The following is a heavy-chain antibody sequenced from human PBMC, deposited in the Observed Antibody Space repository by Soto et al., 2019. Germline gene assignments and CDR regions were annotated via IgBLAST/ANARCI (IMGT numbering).Heavy chain of an antibody. CDR2: IIPIFGTA. Sequence: QVQLVQSGAEVKKPGSSVKVSCKASGCAFSSSAISWVRQAPGQGLEWMGGIIPIFGTANYAQKFQGRITITADASAYTAYMELNNLTSDDTAIYFCAREGLWLVRLGGVQYRGMDVWGQGTTVTVSS. D-gene: IGHD5-12*01. V-gene: IGHV1-69*01. J-gene: IGHJ6*02. CDR1: GCAFSSSA. CDR3: AREGLWLVRLGGVQYRGMDV.